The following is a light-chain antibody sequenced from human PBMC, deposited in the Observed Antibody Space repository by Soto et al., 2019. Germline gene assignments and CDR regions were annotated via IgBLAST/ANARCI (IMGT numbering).Light chain of an antibody. J-gene: IGKJ2*01. Sequence: EIVLTQSPATLSLSPGERATLSCGASHSVSSSYLAWYQQKPGLAPRLLIHDASSRATGIPDRLSGRESGTDFTLTISRLEPEDFAVYYCPQYGSSPFTFGQGTKLEIK. CDR2: DAS. CDR3: PQYGSSPFT. CDR1: HSVSSSY. V-gene: IGKV3D-20*01.